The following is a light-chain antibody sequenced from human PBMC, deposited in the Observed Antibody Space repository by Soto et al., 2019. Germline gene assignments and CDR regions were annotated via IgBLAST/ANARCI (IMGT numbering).Light chain of an antibody. J-gene: IGKJ1*01. CDR1: QSVDTTF. Sequence: EIVLTQSPGSLSLSPGQRATLSCRASQSVDTTFFAWYQKKPGQAHRLLIQGASKRATGIPDRFSGSGSGTDFTLIISRLEPEDFAVYPCQQYMSSVTFGQGTKVEIK. CDR3: QQYMSSVT. CDR2: GAS. V-gene: IGKV3-20*01.